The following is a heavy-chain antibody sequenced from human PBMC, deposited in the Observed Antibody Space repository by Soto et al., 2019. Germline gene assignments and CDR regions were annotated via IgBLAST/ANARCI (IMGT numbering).Heavy chain of an antibody. D-gene: IGHD6-19*01. CDR3: AKCSVGTVRTSGWCNWFDP. CDR1: GFTFSSSA. Sequence: EVRLLESGGGLAQPGGSRRLSCAASGFTFSSSAMNWVRQAPGKGLEWVSSIRVGGGDTFYADSVRGRFTVSRDISRTPLYLQMNSLRAEDTAIYYCAKCSVGTVRTSGWCNWFDPWGQGTLVTVSS. CDR2: IRVGGGDT. J-gene: IGHJ5*02. V-gene: IGHV3-23*01.